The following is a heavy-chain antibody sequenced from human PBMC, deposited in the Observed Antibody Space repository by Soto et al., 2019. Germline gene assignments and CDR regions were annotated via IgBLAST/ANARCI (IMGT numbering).Heavy chain of an antibody. CDR3: TKNSAYALDY. CDR2: IHHSGGT. CDR1: GGSVSNNNW. V-gene: IGHV4-4*02. D-gene: IGHD5-12*01. J-gene: IGHJ4*02. Sequence: QVQLQESGPGLVKPSWTLSLSCAVSGGSVSNNNWWSWVCQSPGNGLEWIGEIHHSGGTSYNPSRESRATLSVDKSKNELSLRLNYVTAADTAVYYCTKNSAYALDYWGLGILVTVSS.